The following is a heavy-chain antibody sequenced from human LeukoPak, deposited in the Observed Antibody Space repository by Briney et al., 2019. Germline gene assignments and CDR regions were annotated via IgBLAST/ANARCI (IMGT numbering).Heavy chain of an antibody. CDR1: GFTFSN. Sequence: PGGSLRLSCAASGFTFSNMNWVRQAPGKGLEWVSSISSSSSYIYYADSVKGRFTISRDNAKNSLYLQMNSLRAEDTAVYYCARGPRDSSGWYYYFDYWGQGTLVTVSS. D-gene: IGHD6-19*01. CDR2: ISSSSSYI. CDR3: ARGPRDSSGWYYYFDY. V-gene: IGHV3-21*04. J-gene: IGHJ4*02.